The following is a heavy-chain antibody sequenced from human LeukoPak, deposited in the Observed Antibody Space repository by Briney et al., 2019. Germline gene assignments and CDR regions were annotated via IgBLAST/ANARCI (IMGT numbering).Heavy chain of an antibody. CDR3: ARSYYDSSGYEGFDP. J-gene: IGHJ5*02. CDR2: IYYSGST. D-gene: IGHD3-22*01. V-gene: IGHV4-39*01. CDR1: GGSISSSSYY. Sequence: SETLSLTCTVSGGSISSSSYYWGWIRQPPGKGLEWIGSIYYSGSTYYNPSLKSRVTISVDTSKNQFSLSLSSVTAADTAVYYCARSYYDSSGYEGFDPWGQGTLVTVSS.